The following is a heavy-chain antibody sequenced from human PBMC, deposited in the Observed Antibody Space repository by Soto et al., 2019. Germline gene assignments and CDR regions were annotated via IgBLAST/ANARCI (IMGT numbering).Heavy chain of an antibody. CDR2: VSAGGDMT. V-gene: IGHV3-23*01. CDR1: GVTFSSYA. J-gene: IGHJ6*02. D-gene: IGHD3-10*01. CDR3: ARGDRGGSGSPASYYYSGLDV. Sequence: DVQLLESGGALVQPGGSLRLSCAASGVTFSSYAMSWVRQAPGKGLEWVSSVSAGGDMTYYSDSVKGRFTISRDNSNNALFLQMNSLRAEDTALHYCARGDRGGSGSPASYYYSGLDVWGQGTTVTVSS.